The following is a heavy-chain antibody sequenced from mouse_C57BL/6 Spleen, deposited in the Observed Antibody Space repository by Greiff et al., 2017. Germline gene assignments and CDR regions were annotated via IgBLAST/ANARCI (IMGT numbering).Heavy chain of an antibody. D-gene: IGHD2-4*01. CDR1: GYTFTDYY. CDR2: INPNNGGT. Sequence: EVQLQQSGPELVKPGASVKISCKASGYTFTDYYMNWVKQSHGKSLEWIGDINPNNGGTSYNQKFKGKATLTVDKSSSTAYMELRSLTSEDSAVYYCARRESDYDEGNWYFDVWGTGTTVTVSS. J-gene: IGHJ1*03. CDR3: ARRESDYDEGNWYFDV. V-gene: IGHV1-26*01.